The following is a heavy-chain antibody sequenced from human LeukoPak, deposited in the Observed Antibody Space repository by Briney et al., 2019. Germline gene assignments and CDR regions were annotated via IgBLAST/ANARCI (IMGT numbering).Heavy chain of an antibody. CDR3: ATSYDFWSGYWDY. Sequence: GGSLRLPCAASGFTFSSYGMHGVRQAPGKGLEWVAVISYDGSNKYYADSVKGRFTISRDNSKNTLYLQMNSLRAEDTAVYYCATSYDFWSGYWDYWGQGTLVTVSS. CDR1: GFTFSSYG. V-gene: IGHV3-30*03. CDR2: ISYDGSNK. J-gene: IGHJ4*02. D-gene: IGHD3-3*01.